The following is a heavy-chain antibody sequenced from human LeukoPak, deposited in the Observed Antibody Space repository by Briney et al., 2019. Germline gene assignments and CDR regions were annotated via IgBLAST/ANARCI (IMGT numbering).Heavy chain of an antibody. V-gene: IGHV4-30-4*01. J-gene: IGHJ4*02. D-gene: IGHD3-10*01. CDR3: AREGVLWFGELPY. CDR1: GGSIRSGDYY. Sequence: PSQTLSLTCTVSGGSIRSGDYYWSWIRQPPGKGLEWIGYIYYSGSTYYTPSLKSRVTISVDTSKNQFSLKLSSVTAADTAVYYCAREGVLWFGELPYWGQGTLVTVSS. CDR2: IYYSGST.